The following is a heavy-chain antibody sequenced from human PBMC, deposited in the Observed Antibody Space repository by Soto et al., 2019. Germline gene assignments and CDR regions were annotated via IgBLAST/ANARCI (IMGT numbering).Heavy chain of an antibody. J-gene: IGHJ4*02. CDR3: ARDRGTRVYILDY. Sequence: SLRLSCAASGFTVSSYYMSWVRQAPGKGLEWVSVIYSVGSADFADSVKGRFTISRDNSKNTLYLQMSSLRAEDTAVYYCARDRGTRVYILDYWGQGTLVTVSS. CDR1: GFTVSSYY. D-gene: IGHD1-1*01. V-gene: IGHV3-66*01. CDR2: IYSVGSA.